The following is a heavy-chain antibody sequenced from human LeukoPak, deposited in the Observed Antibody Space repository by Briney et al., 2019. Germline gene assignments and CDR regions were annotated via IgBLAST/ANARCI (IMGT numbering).Heavy chain of an antibody. Sequence: ASETLSLTCTVSGGSISSYYWSWIRQPPGKGLEWIGYIYYSGSTNYNPSLKSRVTISVDTSKNQSSLKLSSVTAADTAVYYCARTQGAYGGIDYWGQGTLVTVSS. D-gene: IGHD4-23*01. J-gene: IGHJ4*02. CDR2: IYYSGST. CDR3: ARTQGAYGGIDY. V-gene: IGHV4-59*01. CDR1: GGSISSYY.